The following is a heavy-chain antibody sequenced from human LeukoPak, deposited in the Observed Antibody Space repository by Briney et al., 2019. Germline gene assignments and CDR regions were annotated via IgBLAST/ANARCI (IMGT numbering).Heavy chain of an antibody. J-gene: IGHJ4*02. V-gene: IGHV4-61*02. Sequence: SSETLSLTCTVSGGSISSGSYYWSWIRQPAGKGLEWIGRIYTSGSTNYNPSLKSRVTISVDTSKSQFSLKLSSVTAADTAVYYCARERDGYNSEDYWGQGTLVTVSS. CDR2: IYTSGST. CDR1: GGSISSGSYY. D-gene: IGHD5-24*01. CDR3: ARERDGYNSEDY.